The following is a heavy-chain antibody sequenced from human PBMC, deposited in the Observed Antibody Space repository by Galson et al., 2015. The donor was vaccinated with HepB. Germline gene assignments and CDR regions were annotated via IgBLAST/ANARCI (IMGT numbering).Heavy chain of an antibody. J-gene: IGHJ4*02. CDR2: IKSKTDGGTT. D-gene: IGHD1-7*01. V-gene: IGHV3-15*01. CDR3: TTNYRRTADFDY. Sequence: GLEWVGRIKSKTDGGTTDYAAPVKGRFTISRDDSKNTLYLQMNSLKTEDTAVYYCTTNYRRTADFDYWGQGTLVTVSS.